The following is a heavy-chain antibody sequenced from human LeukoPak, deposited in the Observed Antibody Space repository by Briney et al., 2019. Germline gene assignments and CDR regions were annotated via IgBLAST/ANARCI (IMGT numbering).Heavy chain of an antibody. CDR1: GGTFSSYG. V-gene: IGHV1-69*04. Sequence: GASVKVSCKASGGTFSSYGISWVRQAPGQGLEWMGRIIPIFGIANYAQKFQGRVTITADKSTSTAYMELSSLRSEDTAVYYCARSQFHYYDSSGYTPLPLWYWGQGTLVTVSS. CDR3: ARSQFHYYDSSGYTPLPLWY. D-gene: IGHD3-22*01. J-gene: IGHJ4*02. CDR2: IIPIFGIA.